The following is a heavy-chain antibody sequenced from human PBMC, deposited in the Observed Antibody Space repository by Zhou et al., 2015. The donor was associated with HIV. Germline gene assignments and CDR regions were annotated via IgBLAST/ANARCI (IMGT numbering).Heavy chain of an antibody. Sequence: QVQLVQSGAEVKKPGSSVKVSCKASGGTFSSYAISWVRQAPGQGLEWMGGIIPIFGTANYAQKFQGRVTITADESTSTAYMELSSLRSEDTAVYYCARVVIAAADLGSYYYYGMDVWGQGTTVTVSS. CDR1: GGTFSSYA. V-gene: IGHV1-69*01. CDR2: IIPIFGTA. CDR3: ARVVIAAADLGSYYYYGMDV. J-gene: IGHJ6*02. D-gene: IGHD6-13*01.